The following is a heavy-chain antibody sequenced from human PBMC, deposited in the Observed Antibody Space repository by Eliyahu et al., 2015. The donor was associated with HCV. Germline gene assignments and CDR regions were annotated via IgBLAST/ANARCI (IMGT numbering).Heavy chain of an antibody. V-gene: IGHV4-30-2*01. CDR2: IYASGST. J-gene: IGHJ3*01. Sequence: HLQLQESGSGLVKPSQTLSLTCAVSGASIXSGGYSXXWIRQPPGKDLEWIGNIYASGSTYYNPSLKSRVTISMDRSKNQFSLRLTSVTAADTAVYFCARGIGTITYCSGASCHADAFDVWGQGTVVTISS. D-gene: IGHD2-2*01. CDR3: ARGIGTITYCSGASCHADAFDV. CDR1: GASIXSGGYS.